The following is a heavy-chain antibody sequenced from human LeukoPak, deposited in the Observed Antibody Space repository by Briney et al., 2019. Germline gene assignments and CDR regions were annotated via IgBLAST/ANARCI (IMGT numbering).Heavy chain of an antibody. D-gene: IGHD5-12*01. J-gene: IGHJ6*03. CDR1: GGSFSGYY. V-gene: IGHV4-34*01. Sequence: SETLSLTCAVYGGSFSGYYWSWIRQPPGRGLEWVGEINHSGSTNYNPSLKSRVTISVDTSKNQFSLKLSSLAAADTAVYYCARRMGGYDSGGTHYCYMDVWGKGTTVSVSS. CDR3: ARRMGGYDSGGTHYCYMDV. CDR2: INHSGST.